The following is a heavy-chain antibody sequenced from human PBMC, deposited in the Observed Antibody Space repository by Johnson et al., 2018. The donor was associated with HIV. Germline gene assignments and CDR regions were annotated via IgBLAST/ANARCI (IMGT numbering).Heavy chain of an antibody. CDR1: GFTVSNYG. V-gene: IGHV3-30*02. CDR3: AKGQSSGYPKDAFDI. J-gene: IGHJ3*02. Sequence: QVQLVESGGGLVQPGGSLRLSCAASGFTVSNYGMHWVRQAPGKGLEWVAFLRYDGDITYYVDSVQGRFTSSRDNSKNTLYLQMNSLRTEDTAMYYCAKGQSSGYPKDAFDIWGRGTIVTISS. CDR2: LRYDGDIT. D-gene: IGHD3-22*01.